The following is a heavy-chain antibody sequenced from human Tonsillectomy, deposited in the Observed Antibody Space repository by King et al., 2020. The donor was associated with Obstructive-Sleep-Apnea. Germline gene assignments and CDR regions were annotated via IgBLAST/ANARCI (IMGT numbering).Heavy chain of an antibody. J-gene: IGHJ6*02. V-gene: IGHV3-9*01. D-gene: IGHD2-15*01. CDR3: AKDGGYCSGGSCPMDV. CDR1: GFTFDDYA. Sequence: QLVQSGGGLVQPGRSLRLSCAASGFTFDDYAMHWVRQAPGKGLEWVSGISWNSGSIGYADSVKGRFTISRDNAKNSLYLQMNILRAEDTALYYCAKDGGYCSGGSCPMDVWGQGTTVTVSS. CDR2: ISWNSGSI.